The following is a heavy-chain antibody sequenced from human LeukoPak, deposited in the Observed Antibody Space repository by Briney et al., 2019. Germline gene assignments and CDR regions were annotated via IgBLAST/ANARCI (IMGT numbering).Heavy chain of an antibody. J-gene: IGHJ5*01. CDR3: AKPISGGLAVTADWFHP. V-gene: IGHV3-30*18. D-gene: IGHD6-19*01. Sequence: SGRSLRLSCAASGFTFSSYDMHWVRQAPSKGLEWVAVISIDGSKKYYAASVRGRFTISRDNSKNTLYLQVNTLRADDTATYYCAKPISGGLAVTADWFHPWGQGTLVVVSS. CDR1: GFTFSSYD. CDR2: ISIDGSKK.